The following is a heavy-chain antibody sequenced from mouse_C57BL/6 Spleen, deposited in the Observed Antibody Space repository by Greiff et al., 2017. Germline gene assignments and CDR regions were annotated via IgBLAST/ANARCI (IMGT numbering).Heavy chain of an antibody. Sequence: QVQLQQSGAELVKPGASVKLSCKASGYTFTSYWMHWVKQRPGQGLEWIGMIHPNSGSTNYNEKFKSKATLTVDKSSSTAYMQRSSLTSEDSAVYYCARSYYSNYWYFDVWGTGTTVTVSS. CDR2: IHPNSGST. CDR3: ARSYYSNYWYFDV. CDR1: GYTFTSYW. J-gene: IGHJ1*03. V-gene: IGHV1-64*01. D-gene: IGHD2-5*01.